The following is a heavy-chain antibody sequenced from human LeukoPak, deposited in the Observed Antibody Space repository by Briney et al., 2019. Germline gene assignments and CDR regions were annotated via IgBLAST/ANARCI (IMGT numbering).Heavy chain of an antibody. V-gene: IGHV1-8*01. D-gene: IGHD6-19*01. CDR2: MTPNSGNT. J-gene: IGHJ4*02. CDR3: TRGSSGRRDN. Sequence: TVKVSCKSSGYTFTSCDIKRTRQATGQGLEWMGWMTPNSGNTGYGQSFQGRITMTRDISIGTAYMELSNLTSEDTAIYYCTRGSSGRRDNWGQGTLVTVSA. CDR1: GYTFTSCD.